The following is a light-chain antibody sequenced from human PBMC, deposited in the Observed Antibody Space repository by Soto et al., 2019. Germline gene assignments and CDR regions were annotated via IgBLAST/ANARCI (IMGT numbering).Light chain of an antibody. CDR3: QEYIQWPPGM. V-gene: IGKV3-15*01. CDR1: QFVSSR. J-gene: IGKJ1*01. CDR2: DTS. Sequence: DIVVTQSPATLSASPGESVTLSCRGSQFVSSRLAWYQRRPGQVPRLLIYDTSTRAPGISARFSGSGSGTEFTLTISSLQSEDFAVYYCQEYIQWPPGMFGPGTTVDIK.